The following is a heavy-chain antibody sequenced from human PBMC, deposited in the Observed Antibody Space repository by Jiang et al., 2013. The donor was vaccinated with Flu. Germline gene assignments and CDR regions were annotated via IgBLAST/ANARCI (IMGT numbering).Heavy chain of an antibody. V-gene: IGHV7-4-1*02. D-gene: IGHD1-26*01. Sequence: LKKPGGLSERFPCKASGYTSLAMLXMVRQALDKGLSGWDGSTPTLGTQRIAQGFTGRFVFSLDTSVSTAYLQISSLKAEDTAVYYCARATAIHRGAIVGGPDYWGQGTLVTVSS. CDR2: STPTLGT. CDR3: ARATAIHRGAIVGGPDY. CDR1: GYTSLAML. J-gene: IGHJ4*02.